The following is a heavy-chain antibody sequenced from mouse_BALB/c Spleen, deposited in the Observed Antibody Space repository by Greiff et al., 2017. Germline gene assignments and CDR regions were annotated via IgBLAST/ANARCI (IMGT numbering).Heavy chain of an antibody. J-gene: IGHJ4*01. D-gene: IGHD1-2*01. CDR1: GFTFSSFG. CDR2: ISSGSSTI. V-gene: IGHV5-17*02. CDR3: ARGITTATSYAMDY. Sequence: EVQVVESGGGLVQPGGSRKLSCAASGFTFSSFGMHWVRQAPEKGLEWVAYISSGSSTIYYADTVKGRFTISRDNPKNTLFLQMTSLRSEDTAMYYCARGITTATSYAMDYWGQGTSVTVSS.